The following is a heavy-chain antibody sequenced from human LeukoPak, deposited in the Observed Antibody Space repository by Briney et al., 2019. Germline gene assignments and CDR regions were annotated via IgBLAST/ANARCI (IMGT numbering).Heavy chain of an antibody. CDR2: IKQDGSEK. CDR1: GFTFSSYG. CDR3: AREGGYYDSSGYLNY. J-gene: IGHJ4*02. D-gene: IGHD3-22*01. V-gene: IGHV3-7*01. Sequence: GSLRLSCAASGFTFSSYGMHWVRQAPGKGLEWVANIKQDGSEKYYVDSVKGRFTISRDNAKNSLYLQMNSLRAEDTAVYYCAREGGYYDSSGYLNYWGQGTLVTVSS.